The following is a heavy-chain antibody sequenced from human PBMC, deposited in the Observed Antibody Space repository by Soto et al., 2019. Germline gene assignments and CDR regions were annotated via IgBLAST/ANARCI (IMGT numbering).Heavy chain of an antibody. CDR2: IYWNDDK. CDR1: GFSLSTSGVG. CDR3: AHRTALWDSSSYGMDV. D-gene: IGHD6-13*01. J-gene: IGHJ6*02. Sequence: GSPLVNPTQTLTLSCTFSGFSLSTSGVGVGWIRQPPGKALEWLALIYWNDDKRYSPSLKSRLTITKDTSKNQVVLTMTNMDPVDTATYYCAHRTALWDSSSYGMDVWGQGTTVTVSS. V-gene: IGHV2-5*01.